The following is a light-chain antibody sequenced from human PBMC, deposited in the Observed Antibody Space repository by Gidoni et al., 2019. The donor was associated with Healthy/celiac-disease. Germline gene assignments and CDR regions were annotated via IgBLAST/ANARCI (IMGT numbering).Light chain of an antibody. J-gene: IGKJ1*01. V-gene: IGKV3-15*01. CDR2: GAS. CDR3: QQYNNWPWT. Sequence: ELVMTQSPATLSGSPGERATLSCRASQSVSSNLAWYQQKPGQAPRLLIYGASTRATGIPARFSCSGSGTEFTLTISSLQSEDFAVYYCQQYNNWPWTFGQGTKVEIK. CDR1: QSVSSN.